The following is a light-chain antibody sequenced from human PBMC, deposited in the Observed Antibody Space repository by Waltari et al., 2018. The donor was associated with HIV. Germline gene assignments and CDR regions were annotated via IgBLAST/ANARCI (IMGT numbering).Light chain of an antibody. J-gene: IGLJ2*01. CDR3: QSFDNSLI. CDR1: SSNTRAGYA. CDR2: DNN. Sequence: SVPTPPPSVSGAPGQRVPISCPGASSNTRAGYAVHWYQQVAGTAPKLLIYDNNNRPSGVPDRFSGSKSGTSASLVIAGLQAEDEADYYCQSFDNSLIFGGGTKLTVL. V-gene: IGLV1-40*01.